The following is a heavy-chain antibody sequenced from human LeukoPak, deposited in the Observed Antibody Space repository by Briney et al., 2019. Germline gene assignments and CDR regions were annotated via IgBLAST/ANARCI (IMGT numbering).Heavy chain of an antibody. J-gene: IGHJ4*02. Sequence: SETLSLTCTVSGGSISSTSYYWGWIRQPPGKGLEWIGSISYSGNTYYNPSLQSRVTISVDTSKNQFSLKLSSVTAADTALYYCAGHREGGYGSGTYYFDYWGQGTLVTVSS. V-gene: IGHV4-39*01. CDR3: AGHREGGYGSGTYYFDY. CDR2: ISYSGNT. D-gene: IGHD3-10*01. CDR1: GGSISSTSYY.